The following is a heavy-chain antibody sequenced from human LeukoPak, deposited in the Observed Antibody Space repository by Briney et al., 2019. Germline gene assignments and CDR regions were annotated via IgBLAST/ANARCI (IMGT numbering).Heavy chain of an antibody. CDR2: INPNSGGT. J-gene: IGHJ3*02. Sequence: ASVKVSCKASGYTFTGYYMHWVRQAPGQGLEWMGWINPNSGGTNYAQKFQGRVTMTRDMSTSTVYMELSSLRSEDTAVYYCATRDPYGDYGDAFDIWGQGTMVTVSS. V-gene: IGHV1-2*02. D-gene: IGHD4-17*01. CDR3: ATRDPYGDYGDAFDI. CDR1: GYTFTGYY.